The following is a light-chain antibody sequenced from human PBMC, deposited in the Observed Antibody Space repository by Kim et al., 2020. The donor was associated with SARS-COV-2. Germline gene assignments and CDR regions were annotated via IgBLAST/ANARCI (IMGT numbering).Light chain of an antibody. Sequence: VALGQTVMITCQGDSLRSYYATWYQQKPRQAPVLVIYGRNNPPSGIPDRFSGSTSGNTASLTISGAQAEDEADFYCQSRDSGGKVIFGGGTKVTVL. V-gene: IGLV3-19*01. CDR3: QSRDSGGKVI. J-gene: IGLJ2*01. CDR2: GRN. CDR1: SLRSYY.